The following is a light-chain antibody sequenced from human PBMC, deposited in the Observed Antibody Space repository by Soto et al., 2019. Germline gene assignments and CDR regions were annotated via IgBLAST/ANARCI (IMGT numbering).Light chain of an antibody. Sequence: AIQMTQSPSSLSASVGDRVTITCRASQGSRNDLGWYQQKSGKAPKLLIYAASNLQRGVPSRFGGRGSGTDFTLAISSLQPEDFAPYFCLQNYNYPRTYGQGTRVEI. CDR2: AAS. CDR1: QGSRND. CDR3: LQNYNYPRT. J-gene: IGKJ1*01. V-gene: IGKV1-6*01.